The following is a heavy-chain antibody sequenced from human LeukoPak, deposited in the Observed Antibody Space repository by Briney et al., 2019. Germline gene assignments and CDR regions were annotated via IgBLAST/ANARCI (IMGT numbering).Heavy chain of an antibody. CDR3: ARVPSIDSSGYLFDP. D-gene: IGHD3-22*01. V-gene: IGHV4-31*03. J-gene: IGHJ5*02. Sequence: PSQTLSLTCTVSGGSISSGGYYWSWIRQHPGKGLEWIGYVYYSGSTYYNPSLKSRVTISVDTSKNQFSLKLSSVTAADTAVYYCARVPSIDSSGYLFDPWAREPWSPSPQ. CDR1: GGSISSGGYY. CDR2: VYYSGST.